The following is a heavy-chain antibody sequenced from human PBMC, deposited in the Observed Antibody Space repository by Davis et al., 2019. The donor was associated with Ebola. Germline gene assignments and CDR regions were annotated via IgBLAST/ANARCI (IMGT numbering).Heavy chain of an antibody. CDR2: IIPILGIA. Sequence: AASVKVSCKASGGTFSSYAISWVRQAPGQGLEWMGRIIPILGIANYAQKFQGRVTITADKSTSTAYMELSSLRSEDTAVYYCARDPGPIVVVVYANYGMDVWGQGTTVTVSS. V-gene: IGHV1-69*04. J-gene: IGHJ6*02. D-gene: IGHD2-8*02. CDR1: GGTFSSYA. CDR3: ARDPGPIVVVVYANYGMDV.